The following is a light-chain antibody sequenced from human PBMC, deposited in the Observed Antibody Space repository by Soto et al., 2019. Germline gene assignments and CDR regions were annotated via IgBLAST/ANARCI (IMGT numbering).Light chain of an antibody. CDR2: EVT. CDR3: SSFAGTNSFV. V-gene: IGLV2-8*01. J-gene: IGLJ1*01. Sequence: QSALTQPPSASGSPGQSVTISCTGTTNDSGAYNNVSWYQQRPGKAPKLIIYEVTRRPSGVPDRIFGSKSYTTASLTVSGLQAEDEADYYCSSFAGTNSFVFGTGTKVTVL. CDR1: TNDSGAYNN.